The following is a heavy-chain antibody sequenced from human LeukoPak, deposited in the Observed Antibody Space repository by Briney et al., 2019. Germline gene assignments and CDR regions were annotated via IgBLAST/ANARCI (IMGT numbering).Heavy chain of an antibody. V-gene: IGHV4-34*01. CDR3: ARGGYYYDSSGYRTSWFDP. D-gene: IGHD3-22*01. Sequence: RTSETLSLTCAVYGGSFSGYYWSWIHQPPRKGVEGVGEINHSGSTNYNPPLKRRVTISVDTSKNPFSLKLSSVTAAHTAVYYCARGGYYYDSSGYRTSWFDPWGQGTLVTVSS. CDR1: GGSFSGYY. J-gene: IGHJ5*02. CDR2: INHSGST.